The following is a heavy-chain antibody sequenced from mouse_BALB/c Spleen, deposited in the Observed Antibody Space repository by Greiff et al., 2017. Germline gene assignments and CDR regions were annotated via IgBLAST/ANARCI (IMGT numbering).Heavy chain of an antibody. CDR2: IDPANGNT. CDR1: GFNIKDTY. D-gene: IGHD2-2*01. CDR3: ASWLQGAMDY. V-gene: IGHV14-3*02. J-gene: IGHJ4*01. Sequence: EVKLMESGAELVKPGASVKLSCTASGFNIKDTYMHWVKQRPEQGLEWIGRIDPANGNTKYDPKFQGKATIIADTSSNTAYLQLSSLTSEDTAVYYCASWLQGAMDYWGQGTSVTVSS.